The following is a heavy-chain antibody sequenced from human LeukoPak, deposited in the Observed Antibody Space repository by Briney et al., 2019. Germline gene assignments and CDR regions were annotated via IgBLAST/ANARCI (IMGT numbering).Heavy chain of an antibody. CDR2: IYYSGST. CDR1: GGSISSAGHF. D-gene: IGHD1-1*01. CDR3: ARSDTTLFDY. Sequence: ASQTLSLTCTVSGGSISSAGHFWSWIRQHPGKGLEWIGYIYYSGSTYYNPSLKSRVSISLDTSQNQFSLQLSSVTAADTAMYYCARSDTTLFDYWGQGTLGTVSS. V-gene: IGHV4-31*03. J-gene: IGHJ4*02.